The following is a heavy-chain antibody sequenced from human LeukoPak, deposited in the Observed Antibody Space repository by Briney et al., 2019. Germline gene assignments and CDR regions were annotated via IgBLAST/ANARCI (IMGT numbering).Heavy chain of an antibody. D-gene: IGHD6-13*01. CDR1: GFTFDDYG. CDR2: INWNGGST. V-gene: IGHV3-20*04. Sequence: GGSLRLSCAASGFTFDDYGMSWVRQAPGKGLEWVSGINWNGGSTGYADSVKGRFTISRDNAKNSLYLQMNSLRAEDTALYYCARDLYSSSWYFVSPGGYWGQGTLVTVSS. J-gene: IGHJ4*02. CDR3: ARDLYSSSWYFVSPGGY.